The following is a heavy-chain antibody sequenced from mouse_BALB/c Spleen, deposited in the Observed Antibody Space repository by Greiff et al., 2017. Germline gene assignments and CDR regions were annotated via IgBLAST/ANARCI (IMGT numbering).Heavy chain of an antibody. CDR3: ARAPRYESSYPDY. V-gene: IGHV14-3*02. Sequence: EVQLQQSGAELVKPGASVKLSCTASGFNIKDTYMHWVKQRPEQGLEWIGRIDPANGNTKYDPKFQGKATITADTSSNTAYLQLSSLTSEDTAVYDCARAPRYESSYPDYWGQGTTLTVSS. J-gene: IGHJ2*01. D-gene: IGHD1-1*01. CDR1: GFNIKDTY. CDR2: IDPANGNT.